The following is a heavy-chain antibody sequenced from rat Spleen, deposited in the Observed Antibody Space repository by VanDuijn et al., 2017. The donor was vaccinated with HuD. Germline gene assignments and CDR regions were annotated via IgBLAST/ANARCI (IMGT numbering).Heavy chain of an antibody. J-gene: IGHJ2*01. V-gene: IGHV5-17*01. Sequence: EVPLVESGGGLVQPGRSLKFSCAASGFTFSNYYMAWVRQAPKKGLEWVATISYGDSSGHSSTYYRDSVKGRFTISRDNAKSTLSLQMDSLRSEDTATYYCARRHYGYTDYFDYWGQGVMVTVSS. CDR1: GFTFSNYY. CDR3: ARRHYGYTDYFDY. D-gene: IGHD1-9*01. CDR2: ISYGDSSGHSST.